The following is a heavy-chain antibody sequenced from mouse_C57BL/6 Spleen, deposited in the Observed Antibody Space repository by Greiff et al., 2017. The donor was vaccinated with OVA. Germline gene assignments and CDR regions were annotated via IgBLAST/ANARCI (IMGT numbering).Heavy chain of an antibody. CDR1: GYTFTSYW. J-gene: IGHJ1*03. V-gene: IGHV1-59*01. Sequence: QVQLQQPGAELVRPGTSVKLSCKASGYTFTSYWMHWVKQRPGQGLEWIGVIDPSDSYTNYNQKFKGKATLTVDTSSSTAYMQLSSLTSEDSAVYYCARRESYFDVWGTGTTVTVSS. CDR2: IDPSDSYT. CDR3: ARRESYFDV.